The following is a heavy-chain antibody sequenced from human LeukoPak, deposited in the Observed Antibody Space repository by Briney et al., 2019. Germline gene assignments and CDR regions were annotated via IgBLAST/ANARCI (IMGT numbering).Heavy chain of an antibody. CDR3: ATGYCSSTSCRGGFDY. J-gene: IGHJ4*02. V-gene: IGHV3-15*01. D-gene: IGHD2-2*01. CDR2: IKSETDSGTT. Sequence: GGSLRLSCAASGFIFTNAWMTWVRQAPGRRLEWVGRIKSETDSGTTDYAARVKGRFTISRDDSKNTLYLQLNSLRTEDTAVYYCATGYCSSTSCRGGFDYWGQGTLVTVSS. CDR1: GFIFTNAW.